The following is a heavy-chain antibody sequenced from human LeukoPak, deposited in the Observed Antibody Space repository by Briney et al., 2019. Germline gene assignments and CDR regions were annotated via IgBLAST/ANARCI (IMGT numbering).Heavy chain of an antibody. CDR1: GFTVSDYY. CDR3: ARDGYGALRFDC. CDR2: LSSSGSHT. D-gene: IGHD4/OR15-4a*01. Sequence: GGSLRLSCAASGFTVSDYYMSWIRQAPGKGLEWISYLSSSGSHTNFADSVEGRFTISRDNAENSLYLQMNSLRVEDTAVYYCARDGYGALRFDCWGQGTLVTVSS. V-gene: IGHV3-11*06. J-gene: IGHJ4*02.